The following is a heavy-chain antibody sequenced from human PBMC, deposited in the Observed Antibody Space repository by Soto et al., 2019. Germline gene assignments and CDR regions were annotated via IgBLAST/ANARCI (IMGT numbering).Heavy chain of an antibody. J-gene: IGHJ4*02. CDR1: GFTFSSYG. V-gene: IGHV3-30*18. Sequence: QVQLVESGGGVVHPGRSLRLSCAASGFTFSSYGMHWVRQAPGKGLEWVAVISYYGSNKYYADSVKGRLTIARDNSKNPRYRQMNSLRAEDTAVYYCAKVGAVSEYYFYYWGQVTLVTVSS. CDR3: AKVGAVSEYYFYY. D-gene: IGHD2-8*01. CDR2: ISYYGSNK.